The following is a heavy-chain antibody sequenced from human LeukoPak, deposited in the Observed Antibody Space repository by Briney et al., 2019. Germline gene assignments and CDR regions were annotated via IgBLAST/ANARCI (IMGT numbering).Heavy chain of an antibody. D-gene: IGHD6-13*01. CDR1: GGSISSGGYY. V-gene: IGHV4-31*03. CDR3: ARGRSSTYYFDY. Sequence: PSETLSLTCTVSGGSISSGGYYWSWIRQHPGKGLEWIGYIYYSGSTYYNPSLKSRVTISVDTSKNQFSLKLSSVTAADTAVYYCARGRSSTYYFDYWGQGTLVTISS. CDR2: IYYSGST. J-gene: IGHJ4*02.